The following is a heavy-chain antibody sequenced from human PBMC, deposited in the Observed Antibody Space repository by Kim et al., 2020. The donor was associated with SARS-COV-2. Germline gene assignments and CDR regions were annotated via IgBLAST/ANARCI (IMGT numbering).Heavy chain of an antibody. CDR2: ISAYNGNT. V-gene: IGHV1-18*01. CDR1: GYTFTSYG. J-gene: IGHJ4*02. CDR3: ATTIHTGYSGYDLGGFDY. Sequence: ASVKVSCKASGYTFTSYGISWVRQAPGQGLEWMGWISAYNGNTNYAQKLQGRVTMTTDTSTSTAYMELRSLRSDDTAVYYCATTIHTGYSGYDLGGFDYWGQGTLVTVSS. D-gene: IGHD5-12*01.